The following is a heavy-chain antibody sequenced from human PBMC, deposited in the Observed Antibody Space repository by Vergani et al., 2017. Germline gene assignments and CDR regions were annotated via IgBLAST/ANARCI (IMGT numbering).Heavy chain of an antibody. V-gene: IGHV3-23*01. CDR1: GFTFSSYA. Sequence: EVQLLESGGGLVQPGGSLRLSCAASGFTFSSYAMSWVRQAPGKGLEWVAAISGSGGSTYYADSVKGRFTISRDNSKNTLYLQMNSLRAEDTAVYYCTKLQSSEYCSSTSCDGMDVWGQGTTVTVSS. CDR2: ISGSGGST. D-gene: IGHD2-2*01. CDR3: TKLQSSEYCSSTSCDGMDV. J-gene: IGHJ6*02.